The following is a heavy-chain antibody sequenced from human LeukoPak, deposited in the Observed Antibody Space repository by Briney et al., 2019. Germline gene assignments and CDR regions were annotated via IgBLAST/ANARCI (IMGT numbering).Heavy chain of an antibody. J-gene: IGHJ4*02. V-gene: IGHV4-34*01. CDR3: ARQMYYYDSSGYSAGEVDY. CDR2: INHSGST. CDR1: GGSFSGYY. Sequence: SETLSLTCAVYGGSFSGYYWSWIRQPPGKGLEWIGEINHSGSTNYNPSLKSRVTISVDTSKNQFSLKLSSVTAADTAVYYCARQMYYYDSSGYSAGEVDYWGQGTLVTVSS. D-gene: IGHD3-22*01.